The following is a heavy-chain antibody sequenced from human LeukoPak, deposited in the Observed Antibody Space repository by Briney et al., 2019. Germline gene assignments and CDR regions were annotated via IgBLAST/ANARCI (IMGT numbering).Heavy chain of an antibody. V-gene: IGHV3-7*03. CDR2: VKQDGSER. Sequence: GGSLGLSCAASGFTFSSYWMSWVRQAPGKGLEWVANVKQDGSERNYVDSVKGRFTISRDNAKNSLYLQMNSLRVEDTAVYYCARADYGADDALDIWGQGTMVTVSS. D-gene: IGHD4-17*01. CDR3: ARADYGADDALDI. CDR1: GFTFSSYW. J-gene: IGHJ3*02.